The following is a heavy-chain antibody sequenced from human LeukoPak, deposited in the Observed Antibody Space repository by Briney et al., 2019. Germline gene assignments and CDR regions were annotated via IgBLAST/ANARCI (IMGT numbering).Heavy chain of an antibody. J-gene: IGHJ4*02. CDR3: ARDLYYYASGTYFPYFDY. Sequence: SETLSLTCAVYGGSFSGYYWSWIRQPPGKGLGWIGEINHSGSTNYNPSLKSRVTISVDTSKNQFSLKLSSVTAADTAVYYCARDLYYYASGTYFPYFDYWGLGTLVTVSS. D-gene: IGHD3-10*01. CDR1: GGSFSGYY. CDR2: INHSGST. V-gene: IGHV4-34*01.